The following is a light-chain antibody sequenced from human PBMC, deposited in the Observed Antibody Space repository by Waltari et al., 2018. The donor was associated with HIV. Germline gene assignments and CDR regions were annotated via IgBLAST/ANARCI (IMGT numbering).Light chain of an antibody. J-gene: IGLJ3*02. CDR3: CSYAGSSTLV. CDR2: EVS. V-gene: IGLV2-23*02. Sequence: QSALTQPASVSGSPGQSLTISCTGTSSDVGSYNLVSWYQQHPGKAPNLMIYEVSKRPSGVSNRFSGSKSGNTASLTISGLQAEDEADYYCCSYAGSSTLVFGGGTKLTVL. CDR1: SSDVGSYNL.